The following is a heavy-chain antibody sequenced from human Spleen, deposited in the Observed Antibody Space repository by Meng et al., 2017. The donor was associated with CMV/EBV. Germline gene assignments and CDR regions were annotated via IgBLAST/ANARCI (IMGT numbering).Heavy chain of an antibody. CDR3: ARINCSGGSCYSFAFDI. CDR1: GFTFDDYA. J-gene: IGHJ3*02. Sequence: GESLKISCAASGFTFDDYAMHWVRQAPGKGLEWVALISYDGSTEYYADSVRGRFTISRDNSKNTLYLQMNSLRAEDTAVYYCARINCSGGSCYSFAFDIWGQGTMVTVSS. CDR2: ISYDGSTE. V-gene: IGHV3-30-3*01. D-gene: IGHD2-15*01.